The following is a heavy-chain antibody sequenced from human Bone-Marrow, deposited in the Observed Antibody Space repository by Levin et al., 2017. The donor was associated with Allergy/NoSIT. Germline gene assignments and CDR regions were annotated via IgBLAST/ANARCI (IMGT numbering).Heavy chain of an antibody. CDR3: ARVYRGGSYYIIGY. CDR1: GGSFSGYY. V-gene: IGHV4-34*01. J-gene: IGHJ4*02. Sequence: SQTLSLTCAVYGGSFSGYYWSWIRQPPGKGLEWIGEINHSGSTNYNPSLKSRVTISVDTSKNQFSLKLSSVTAADTAVYYCARVYRGGSYYIIGYWGQGTLVTVSS. CDR2: INHSGST. D-gene: IGHD3-10*01.